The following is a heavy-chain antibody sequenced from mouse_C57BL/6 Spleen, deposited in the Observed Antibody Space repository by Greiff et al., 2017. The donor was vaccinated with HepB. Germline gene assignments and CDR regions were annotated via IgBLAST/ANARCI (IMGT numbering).Heavy chain of an antibody. CDR3: ARALDGPHWYFDV. D-gene: IGHD2-3*01. V-gene: IGHV3-6*01. CDR1: GYSFTSCYY. CDR2: ISYDGSN. J-gene: IGHJ1*03. Sequence: EVKLQESGPGLVKPSQSLSLTCSVTGYSFTSCYYWYWIRQFPGNKLEWMGYISYDGSNNYNPSFKNRISITRDTSKNQFFLKLNSVTTEDTATYYCARALDGPHWYFDVWGTGTTVTVSS.